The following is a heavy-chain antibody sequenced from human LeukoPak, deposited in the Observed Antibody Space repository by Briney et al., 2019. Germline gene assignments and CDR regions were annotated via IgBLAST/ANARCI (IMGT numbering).Heavy chain of an antibody. CDR2: IYYSGST. CDR3: ARGNSYYDSSGAFDY. V-gene: IGHV4-31*03. CDR1: GGSISSGGYY. D-gene: IGHD3-22*01. J-gene: IGHJ4*02. Sequence: SETLSLTCTVSGGSISSGGYYWSWIRQHPGKGLEWIGYIYYSGSTYYNPSLKGRVSMSVDTSKNQFSLKLNSVTAADTAVYYCARGNSYYDSSGAFDYWVQGTLVTVSS.